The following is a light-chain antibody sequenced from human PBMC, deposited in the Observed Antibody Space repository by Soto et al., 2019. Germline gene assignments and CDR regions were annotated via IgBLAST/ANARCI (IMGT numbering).Light chain of an antibody. CDR3: QQYNKWPWT. Sequence: EKVMTQSPATLSVSPGVRATLSCRASQSVSNNLAWYQQKPGQAPRLLIYGASTRATGIPARFSGSGSGTEFTLTISSLQSEDFAVYYCQQYNKWPWTFGQGTKVEIK. CDR1: QSVSNN. J-gene: IGKJ1*01. V-gene: IGKV3-15*01. CDR2: GAS.